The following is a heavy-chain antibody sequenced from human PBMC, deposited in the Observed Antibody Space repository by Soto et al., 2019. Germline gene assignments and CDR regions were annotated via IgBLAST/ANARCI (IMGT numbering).Heavy chain of an antibody. J-gene: IGHJ4*02. V-gene: IGHV3-7*03. Sequence: PGGSLRLSCAASGFTFSSYAMSWVRQAPGKGLEWVANINQDGSERYYVDSVKGRFTISRDNAKNSLYLQMNSLRAEDTALYYCVRWGGYYWGQGTLVTVSS. CDR1: GFTFSSYA. D-gene: IGHD3-10*01. CDR2: INQDGSER. CDR3: VRWGGYY.